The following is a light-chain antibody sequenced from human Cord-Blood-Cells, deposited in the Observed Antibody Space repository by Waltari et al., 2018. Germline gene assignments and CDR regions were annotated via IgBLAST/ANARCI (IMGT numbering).Light chain of an antibody. CDR3: QQYYSTPLT. J-gene: IGKJ4*01. V-gene: IGKV4-1*01. CDR1: QSVLYSSNNKNY. CDR2: WAS. Sequence: IVMTQSPDSLAVSLGERATIYCKSSQSVLYSSNNKNYLAWYQQKPGQPPKLLIYWASTRESGVPDRFSGSGSGTDFTLTISSLQAEDVAVYYCQQYYSTPLTFGGGTKVEIK.